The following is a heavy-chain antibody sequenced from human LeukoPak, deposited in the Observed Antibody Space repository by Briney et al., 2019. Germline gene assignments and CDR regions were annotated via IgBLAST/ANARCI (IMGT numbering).Heavy chain of an antibody. Sequence: GGSLRLSCAASGFTFSNAWMSWVRQAPGKGLEWVGRIKSKTDGGTTDYAALVKGRFTISRDDSKSTLYLQMNSLQTEGTAVYYCTTDGAYYYDTSGYYLAYWGQGTLVSVSS. CDR2: IKSKTDGGTT. D-gene: IGHD3-22*01. J-gene: IGHJ4*02. CDR1: GFTFSNAW. V-gene: IGHV3-15*01. CDR3: TTDGAYYYDTSGYYLAY.